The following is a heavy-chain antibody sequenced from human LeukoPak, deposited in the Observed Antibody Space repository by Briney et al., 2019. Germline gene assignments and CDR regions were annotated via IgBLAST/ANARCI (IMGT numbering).Heavy chain of an antibody. CDR1: GFTFHIYS. CDR2: VSSTSSYI. CDR3: VKGDSNGWY. J-gene: IGHJ4*02. Sequence: GPLRLSCAASGFTFHIYSVNWVRQAQGKGLEWVSSVSSTSSYIYYADSMKGRFTISRDNSKNTLYLQLNSLRAEDTALYYCVKGDSNGWYWGQGTLVTVSS. V-gene: IGHV3-21*04. D-gene: IGHD6-19*01.